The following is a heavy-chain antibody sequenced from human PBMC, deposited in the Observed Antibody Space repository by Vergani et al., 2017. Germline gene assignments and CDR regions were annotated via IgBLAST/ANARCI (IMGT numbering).Heavy chain of an antibody. CDR2: TWYDGNNK. CDR3: ARDLRLLYNRFDP. D-gene: IGHD1-14*01. V-gene: IGHV3-33*01. Sequence: QVQLVESGGGVVQPGRSLRLSCAASGFTFNQYGMHRVRQAPGKGLEWVAVTWYDGNNKQYADSVKGRFTISRDNSKSTMYLQMNSLGDEDTGVYYCARDLRLLYNRFDPWGQGTLVTVSS. CDR1: GFTFNQYG. J-gene: IGHJ5*02.